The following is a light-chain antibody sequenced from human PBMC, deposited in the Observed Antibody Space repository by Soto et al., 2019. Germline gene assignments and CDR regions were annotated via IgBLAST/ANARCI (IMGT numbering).Light chain of an antibody. CDR2: GAS. J-gene: IGKJ2*01. Sequence: EIMMTQSPATLSVSPGERDTLSCRASQRVSSNLAWYQQKPGQAPRLLIYGASTRATGMPARFSGSGSGTEFTLTISSLQSEDFAGYYCQHYNNWPPYTFGQGTKLEIK. CDR1: QRVSSN. CDR3: QHYNNWPPYT. V-gene: IGKV3-15*01.